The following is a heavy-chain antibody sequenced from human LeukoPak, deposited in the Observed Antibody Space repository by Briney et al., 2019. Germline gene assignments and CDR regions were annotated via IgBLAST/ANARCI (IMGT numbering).Heavy chain of an antibody. Sequence: SVKVSCKASGGTFSSYAISWVRQAPGQGLEWMGGIIPIFGTANYAQKFQGRVTITAGESTSTAYMELSSLRSEDTAVYYCAREAGKYSAAFDIWGQGTMVTVSS. CDR3: AREAGKYSAAFDI. V-gene: IGHV1-69*13. CDR1: GGTFSSYA. D-gene: IGHD2-21*01. J-gene: IGHJ3*02. CDR2: IIPIFGTA.